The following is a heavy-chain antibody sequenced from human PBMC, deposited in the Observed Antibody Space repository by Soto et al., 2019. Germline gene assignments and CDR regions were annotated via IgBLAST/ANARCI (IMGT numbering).Heavy chain of an antibody. D-gene: IGHD3-10*01. CDR3: AQAGGEGSYKRGMDV. V-gene: IGHV3-23*01. J-gene: IGHJ6*02. CDR2: ISGSGGST. Sequence: EVQLLESGGGLVQPGGSLRLSCAASGFTFSSYAMSWVRQAPGTGLEWVSAISGSGGSTYYADSVKGRFTISRDNAKNTLDLHMNSLRAEDTAVYYCAQAGGEGSYKRGMDVWGQGTTVTVSS. CDR1: GFTFSSYA.